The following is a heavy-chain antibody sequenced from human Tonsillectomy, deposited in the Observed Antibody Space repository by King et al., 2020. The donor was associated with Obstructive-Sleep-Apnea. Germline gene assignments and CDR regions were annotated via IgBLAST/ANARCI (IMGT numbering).Heavy chain of an antibody. CDR1: GYTFTSYD. D-gene: IGHD3-10*01. Sequence: QLVQSGAEVKKPGASVKVSCKASGYTFTSYDINWVRQATGQGLEGMGWMNPNSGNTGYAQKFQGRATMTSNTSISTAYMELGSLKSEDTAVYYCARGDSLVRGVYGSWGRGTLVGVSS. V-gene: IGHV1-8*01. CDR2: MNPNSGNT. CDR3: ARGDSLVRGVYGS. J-gene: IGHJ5*02.